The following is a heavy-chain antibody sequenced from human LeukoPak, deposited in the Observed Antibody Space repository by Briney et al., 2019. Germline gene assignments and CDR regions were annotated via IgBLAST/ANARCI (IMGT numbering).Heavy chain of an antibody. CDR1: GGSFSGYY. Sequence: SETLSLTCAVYGGSFSGYYWSWIRQSPGKGLEWIGEINHSGSTNYNPSLKSRVTISVDTSKNQFSLKLSSVTAADTAVYYCARGGDYDILTGYYKSYYYYGMDVWGQGTTVTVSS. CDR2: INHSGST. D-gene: IGHD3-9*01. V-gene: IGHV4-34*01. J-gene: IGHJ6*02. CDR3: ARGGDYDILTGYYKSYYYYGMDV.